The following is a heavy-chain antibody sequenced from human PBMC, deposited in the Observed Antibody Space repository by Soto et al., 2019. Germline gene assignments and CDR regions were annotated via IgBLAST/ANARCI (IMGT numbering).Heavy chain of an antibody. V-gene: IGHV1-3*01. CDR3: ARQLPYGGNSYYGMDV. D-gene: IGHD2-15*01. J-gene: IGHJ6*02. CDR1: GYTFTSYA. Sequence: ASVKVSCKASGYTFTSYAMHWVRQAPGQRLEWMGWINAGNGNRKYSQKFQGQVTISADKSISTAYLQWSGLKASDTAIYYCARQLPYGGNSYYGMDVWGQGTTVTVSS. CDR2: INAGNGNR.